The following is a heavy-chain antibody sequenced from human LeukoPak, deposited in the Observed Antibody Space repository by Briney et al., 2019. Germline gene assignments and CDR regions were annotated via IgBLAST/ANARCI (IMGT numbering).Heavy chain of an antibody. V-gene: IGHV5-51*01. CDR2: IYPGDSDT. J-gene: IGHJ3*01. Sequence: GESLKISCKGSGYSFPNYWIGWVRQMPGKGLEWMGIIYPGDSDTTYKPSFQGYITVSADMSISTAYLQWSSLKASDTAMYYCARSRAEKVPVWGSYRHHDAFDLWGQGTRVTVSS. D-gene: IGHD3-16*02. CDR1: GYSFPNYW. CDR3: ARSRAEKVPVWGSYRHHDAFDL.